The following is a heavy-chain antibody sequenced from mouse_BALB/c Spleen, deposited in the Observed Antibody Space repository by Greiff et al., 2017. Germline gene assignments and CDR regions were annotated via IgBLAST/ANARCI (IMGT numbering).Heavy chain of an antibody. CDR2: FYPGSGSI. V-gene: IGHV1-62-2*01. CDR1: GYTFTSYV. J-gene: IGHJ4*01. D-gene: IGHD2-4*01. Sequence: QVQLKESGPELVKPGASVKMSCKASGYTFTSYVMHWVKQRSGQGLEWIGWFYPGSGSIKYNEKFKDKATLTADKSSSTVYMELSRLTSEDSAVYFCARHEGGVYYDYDAYAMDYWGQGTSVTVSS. CDR3: ARHEGGVYYDYDAYAMDY.